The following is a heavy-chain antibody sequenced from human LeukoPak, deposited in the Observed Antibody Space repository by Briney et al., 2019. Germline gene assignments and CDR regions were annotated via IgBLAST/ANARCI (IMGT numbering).Heavy chain of an antibody. CDR2: INPNSGGT. D-gene: IGHD6-19*01. Sequence: GVSVKVSCKASGYTFTGYYMHWVRQAPGQGLEWMGWINPNSGGTNYAQKFQGRVTMTRDTSISTAYMELSRLRSDDTAVYYCARAQGYSSGWDFQHWGQGTLVTVSS. V-gene: IGHV1-2*02. J-gene: IGHJ1*01. CDR1: GYTFTGYY. CDR3: ARAQGYSSGWDFQH.